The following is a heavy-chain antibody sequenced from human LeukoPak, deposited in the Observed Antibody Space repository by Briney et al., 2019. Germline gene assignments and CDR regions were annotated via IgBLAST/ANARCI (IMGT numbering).Heavy chain of an antibody. D-gene: IGHD2-15*01. Sequence: SETLSLTCTVSGGSISSGGYYWSWIRQPPGKGLEWIGYIHHSGSTYYNPSLKSRVTISVDRSKNQFSLKLSSVTAADTAVYYCAGVVVSAFDIWGQGTMVTVSS. J-gene: IGHJ3*02. CDR1: GGSISSGGYY. V-gene: IGHV4-30-2*01. CDR2: IHHSGST. CDR3: AGVVVSAFDI.